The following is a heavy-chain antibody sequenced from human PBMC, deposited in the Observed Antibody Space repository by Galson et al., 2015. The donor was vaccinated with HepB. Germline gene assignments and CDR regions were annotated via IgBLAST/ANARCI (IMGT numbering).Heavy chain of an antibody. Sequence: SCKASGGTFSSYAISWVRQAPGQGPEWMGGIIPIFGTANYAQKFQGRVTITADESTSTAYMELSSLRSEDTAVYYCARRPPYSSSWSSNWYFDLWGRGTLVTVSS. V-gene: IGHV1-69*01. J-gene: IGHJ2*01. CDR2: IIPIFGTA. D-gene: IGHD6-13*01. CDR1: GGTFSSYA. CDR3: ARRPPYSSSWSSNWYFDL.